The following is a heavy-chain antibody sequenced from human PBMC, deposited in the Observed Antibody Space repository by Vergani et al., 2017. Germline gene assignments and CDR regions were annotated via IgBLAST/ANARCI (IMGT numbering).Heavy chain of an antibody. CDR3: AREGDFWSGYFDAFDI. D-gene: IGHD3-3*01. J-gene: IGHJ3*02. V-gene: IGHV3-9*01. CDR1: GITFWKFG. Sequence: EVDLVESGGGLAQPGGSLRLSCEASGITFWKFGMHWVRQGPGKGLEWVSGISWNSGAVDYADSVRGRFTISRDNAKNSLFLEMNSLRAEDTAVYYCAREGDFWSGYFDAFDIWGQGTMVTVSS. CDR2: ISWNSGAV.